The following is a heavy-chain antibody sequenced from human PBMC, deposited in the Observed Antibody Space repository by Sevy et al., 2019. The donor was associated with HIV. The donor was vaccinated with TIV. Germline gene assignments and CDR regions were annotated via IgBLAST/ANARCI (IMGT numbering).Heavy chain of an antibody. CDR1: GFTFSSYW. CDR2: IKEDGSEK. V-gene: IGHV3-7*01. CDR3: AREPREGVVVPAAITYYYYGMDV. J-gene: IGHJ6*02. D-gene: IGHD2-2*02. Sequence: GGSLRLSCAASGFTFSSYWMSWVRQAPGKGLEWVANIKEDGSEKYYVDSVKGRFIISRDNAKNSLYLQMNSLRAEDPAVFYWAREPREGVVVPAAITYYYYGMDVWGQGTTVTVSS.